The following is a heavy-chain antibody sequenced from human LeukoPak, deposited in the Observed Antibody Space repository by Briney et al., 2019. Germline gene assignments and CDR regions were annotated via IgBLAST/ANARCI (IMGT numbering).Heavy chain of an antibody. CDR3: ARGPGYYGSGSYYTQSQFGFDY. CDR1: GYIFTGYY. J-gene: IGHJ4*02. V-gene: IGHV1-18*01. CDR2: INPNSGNT. D-gene: IGHD3-10*01. Sequence: ASVKVSCKASGYIFTGYYIHWVRQAPGQGLEWMGWINPNSGNTNYAQKLQGRVTMTTDTSTSTAYMELRSLRSDDTAVYYCARGPGYYGSGSYYTQSQFGFDYWGQGTLVTVSS.